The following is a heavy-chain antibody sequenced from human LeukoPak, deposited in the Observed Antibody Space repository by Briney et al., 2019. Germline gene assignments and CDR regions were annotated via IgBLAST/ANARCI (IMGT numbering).Heavy chain of an antibody. Sequence: GESLKISCRGSGYTFTSYWIGWVRQMPGKGLDWMGIIYPGDSDTRYSPSFQGQVTISADKSISTAYLQWSSLKASDSAMYYCARHRKQVSDGGWFDPWGQGTLVTVSS. CDR3: ARHRKQVSDGGWFDP. V-gene: IGHV5-51*01. D-gene: IGHD4-23*01. CDR2: IYPGDSDT. J-gene: IGHJ5*02. CDR1: GYTFTSYW.